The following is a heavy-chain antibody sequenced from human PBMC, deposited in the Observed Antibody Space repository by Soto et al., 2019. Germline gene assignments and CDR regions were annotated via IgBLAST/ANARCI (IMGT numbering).Heavy chain of an antibody. D-gene: IGHD6-13*01. V-gene: IGHV1-18*01. CDR3: ARVLRIATAGDAFDI. CDR2: ITAFSGDT. CDR1: GYNFTSYG. Sequence: QVQLVQSGAEVKKPGASVKVSCKASGYNFTSYGFSWVRQAPGQGLEWMGWITAFSGDTKYAQSLQGRVTMTTDTATSTAYMELRSLRSDDTAVYYCARVLRIATAGDAFDIWGQGTTVTVSS. J-gene: IGHJ3*02.